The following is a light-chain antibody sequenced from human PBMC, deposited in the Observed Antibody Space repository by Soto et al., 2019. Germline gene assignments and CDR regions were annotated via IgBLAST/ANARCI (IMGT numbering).Light chain of an antibody. CDR1: QSVSTK. CDR2: DAT. V-gene: IGKV3-15*01. CDR3: QQYSVWPHT. Sequence: EIEMTQSPDTLSVSPGERATLSCRASQSVSTKVAWYQQKGGQAPRLLIYDATAWDSGVPDRFSGSGSGTEFTLTISSLQSEDFAVYYCQQYSVWPHTFGGGTKVEIK. J-gene: IGKJ4*01.